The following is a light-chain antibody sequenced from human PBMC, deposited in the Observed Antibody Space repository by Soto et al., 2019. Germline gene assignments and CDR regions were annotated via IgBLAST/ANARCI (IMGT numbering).Light chain of an antibody. CDR3: QQSYSTPWT. J-gene: IGKJ1*01. CDR2: DAS. Sequence: DIKITQSGSAVSGSVGDRVTIICRASQTISSWLAWYQQKPGKAPKLLIYDASSLESGVPSRFSGSGSGTEFTLTISSLQPEDFATYYCQQSYSTPWTFGQGTRWIS. CDR1: QTISSW. V-gene: IGKV1-5*02.